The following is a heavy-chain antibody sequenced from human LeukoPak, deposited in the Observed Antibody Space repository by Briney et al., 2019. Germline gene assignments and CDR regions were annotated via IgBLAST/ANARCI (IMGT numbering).Heavy chain of an antibody. V-gene: IGHV3-20*04. D-gene: IGHD3-22*01. Sequence: GGSLRLPCAASGFKFDDYGMSWVRQAPGKGLEWVCDINWNGAWTGYADSVKGRFTISRDNAKNSLYLQMNSLRAEDTALYYCAGYYYDSSRGFDLWGQGTLVTVSA. J-gene: IGHJ5*02. CDR2: INWNGAWT. CDR3: AGYYYDSSRGFDL. CDR1: GFKFDDYG.